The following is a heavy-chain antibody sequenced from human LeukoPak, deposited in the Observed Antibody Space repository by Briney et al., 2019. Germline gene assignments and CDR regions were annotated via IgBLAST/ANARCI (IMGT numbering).Heavy chain of an antibody. CDR2: MTPNSGNP. Sequence: ASVKVFCKASVHPFTIYDTNWVTEPIEQGFEGRAWMTPNSGNPGYAQKFPGSVTMTRTTSISTAYMELSSLRSEDAAVYYCARGRGGSYYFDYWGQGTLVTVSS. V-gene: IGHV1-8*01. CDR1: VHPFTIYD. CDR3: ARGRGGSYYFDY. D-gene: IGHD2-15*01. J-gene: IGHJ4*02.